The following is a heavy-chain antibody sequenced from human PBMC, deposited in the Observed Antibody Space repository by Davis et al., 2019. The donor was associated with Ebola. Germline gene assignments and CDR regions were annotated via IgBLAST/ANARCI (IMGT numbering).Heavy chain of an antibody. CDR1: GGSISSYY. D-gene: IGHD6-13*01. CDR3: ARVDRRVSLSMDV. J-gene: IGHJ6*02. Sequence: MPSETLSLTCTVSGGSISSYYWSWIRQPPGKGLEWIGYIYYSGSTNYNPSLKSRVTISVDTSKNQFSLKLSSVTAADTAVYYCARVDRRVSLSMDVWGQGTTVTVSS. V-gene: IGHV4-59*12. CDR2: IYYSGST.